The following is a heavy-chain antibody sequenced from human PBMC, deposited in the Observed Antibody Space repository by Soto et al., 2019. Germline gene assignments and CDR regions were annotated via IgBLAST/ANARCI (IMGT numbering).Heavy chain of an antibody. CDR2: ISPYNGNT. CDR1: GYTFVDYG. Sequence: QVQLVQSGVEVKKPGASVKVSCKASGYTFVDYGFSWVRQAPGQGLEWMGWISPYNGNTHYVETFQCRVTMTPDTSTSTAVMELRTLTSDDTAVYYCARVPTPTHGDSNKNNFLDPWGQGTMVTVSS. D-gene: IGHD3-10*01. V-gene: IGHV1-18*04. CDR3: ARVPTPTHGDSNKNNFLDP. J-gene: IGHJ5*02.